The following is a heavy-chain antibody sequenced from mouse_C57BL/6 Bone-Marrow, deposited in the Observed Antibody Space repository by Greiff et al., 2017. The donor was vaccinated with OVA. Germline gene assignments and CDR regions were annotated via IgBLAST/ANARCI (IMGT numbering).Heavy chain of an antibody. J-gene: IGHJ4*01. CDR3: ARSTELHNYYAMDY. V-gene: IGHV14-3*01. Sequence: VQLQQSVAELVRPGASVKLSCTASGFNIKNTYMHWVKQRPEQGLEWIGRIDPANGNTKYAPKFKGKATITADKSYNTAYLQLSSLTSEDTAIYYFARSTELHNYYAMDYWGQETTVTVAS. CDR2: IDPANGNT. CDR1: GFNIKNTY. D-gene: IGHD1-1*01.